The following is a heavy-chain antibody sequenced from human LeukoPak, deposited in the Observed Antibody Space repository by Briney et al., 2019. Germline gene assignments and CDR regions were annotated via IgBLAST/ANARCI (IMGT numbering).Heavy chain of an antibody. J-gene: IGHJ4*02. CDR1: GGSISSGDYY. D-gene: IGHD4-23*01. CDR2: IYYSGST. Sequence: PSETLSLTCTVSGGSISSGDYYWSWIRQPPGKGLEWIGYIYYSGSTYYNPSLMSLVTISVDTSKNQFFLKLSSVTAADTAVYCWARVGDYGGFDYWGQGTLVTVSS. CDR3: ARVGDYGGFDY. V-gene: IGHV4-30-4*01.